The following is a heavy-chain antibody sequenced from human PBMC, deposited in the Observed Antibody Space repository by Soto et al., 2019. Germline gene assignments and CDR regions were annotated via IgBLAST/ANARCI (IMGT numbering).Heavy chain of an antibody. D-gene: IGHD5-12*01. V-gene: IGHV4-31*03. J-gene: IGHJ4*02. CDR2: IYYSGST. CDR1: GGSIGSGGYY. CDR3: ARATVARILDY. Sequence: QVQLQESGPGLVKPSQTLSLTCTVSGGSIGSGGYYWSWIRQHPGKGLELIGYIYYSGSTYYNPSIKRRVTISGETSKIQLSLKLSSVTAADTAVYYCARATVARILDYWGQGTLVTVSS.